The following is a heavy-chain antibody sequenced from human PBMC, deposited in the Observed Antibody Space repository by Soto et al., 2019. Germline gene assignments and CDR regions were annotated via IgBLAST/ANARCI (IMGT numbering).Heavy chain of an antibody. CDR3: VRRQLRRHFDI. CDR1: GFSLSNSEVG. J-gene: IGHJ3*02. CDR2: IYWDDDK. D-gene: IGHD6-13*01. V-gene: IGHV2-5*02. Sequence: QITLKESGPTLVKTTQTLTLTCSFSGFSLSNSEVGVGWIRQPPGRALEWLAIIYWDDDKRYSPSLKSRLTIIKYTYKNQVVLTLTNVDHVDKATYHCVRRQLRRHFDIWGQGTMVTVSS.